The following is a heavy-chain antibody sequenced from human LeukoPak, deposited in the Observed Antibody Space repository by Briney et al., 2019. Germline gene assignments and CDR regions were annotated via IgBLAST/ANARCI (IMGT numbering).Heavy chain of an antibody. CDR3: ACLEGDY. V-gene: IGHV4-34*01. Sequence: SETLSLTCAVYGGSFTSYYWSWIRQPPGKGLEWIGEISHTGHTNYNPSLKSRVTMSVETSKNQLSLKLSSVTAADTAVYYCACLEGDYWGQGTLVTVSS. D-gene: IGHD3-16*01. CDR2: ISHTGHT. CDR1: GGSFTSYY. J-gene: IGHJ4*02.